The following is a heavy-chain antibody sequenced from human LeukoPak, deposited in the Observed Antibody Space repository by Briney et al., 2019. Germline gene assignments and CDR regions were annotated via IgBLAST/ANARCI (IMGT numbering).Heavy chain of an antibody. J-gene: IGHJ4*02. D-gene: IGHD3-3*01. CDR2: IYYSGST. CDR3: ARDFYDFWSGFLDY. Sequence: SETLSLTCTVSGGSISSYYWSWIRQPPGKGLEWIGYIYYSGSTNYNPSLKSRVTISVDTSKNQFSLKLSSVTAADTAVYYCARDFYDFWSGFLDYWGQGTLVTVSS. CDR1: GGSISSYY. V-gene: IGHV4-59*12.